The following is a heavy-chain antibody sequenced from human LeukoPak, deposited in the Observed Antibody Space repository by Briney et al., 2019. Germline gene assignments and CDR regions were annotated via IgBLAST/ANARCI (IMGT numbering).Heavy chain of an antibody. Sequence: GGSLRLSCAASGFTFSNAWMSWVRQAPGKGLEWVGRIKSKTDGGTTDYAAPVKGRFTISRDDSKNTLYLQMNSLKAEDTAVYYCAKGHVEMATITPFDYWGQGTLVTVSS. CDR1: GFTFSNAW. CDR3: AKGHVEMATITPFDY. CDR2: IKSKTDGGTT. D-gene: IGHD5-24*01. J-gene: IGHJ4*02. V-gene: IGHV3-15*01.